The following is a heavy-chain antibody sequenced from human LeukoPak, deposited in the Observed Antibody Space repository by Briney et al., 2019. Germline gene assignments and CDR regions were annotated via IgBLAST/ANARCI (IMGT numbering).Heavy chain of an antibody. Sequence: GASVKVSCTASGYTLSSYYMHWVRQAPGQGLEWMGIIYPSGGSTNYEKKFQGRVTITRDMSTSTVYMELSSLRSEDTAVYYCARRYYDTSGGLGYWGQGTLVTVSS. D-gene: IGHD3-22*01. CDR2: IYPSGGST. V-gene: IGHV1-46*01. CDR3: ARRYYDTSGGLGY. CDR1: GYTLSSYY. J-gene: IGHJ4*02.